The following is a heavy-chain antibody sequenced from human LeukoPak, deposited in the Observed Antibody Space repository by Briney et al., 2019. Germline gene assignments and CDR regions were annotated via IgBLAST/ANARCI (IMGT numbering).Heavy chain of an antibody. D-gene: IGHD2-21*02. CDR1: GVSISSNTYY. CDR3: ARDRPYWRRLSYYYYMDV. V-gene: IGHV4-61*02. J-gene: IGHJ6*03. Sequence: SQTLSLTCSVAGVSISSNTYYWSWIRQPAGKGLEWIGRISASGSTSYSPSLKSRVTISVDSSNNQFSLSLTSVTATDTAVYFCARDRPYWRRLSYYYYMDVWGKGTTVTVSS. CDR2: ISASGST.